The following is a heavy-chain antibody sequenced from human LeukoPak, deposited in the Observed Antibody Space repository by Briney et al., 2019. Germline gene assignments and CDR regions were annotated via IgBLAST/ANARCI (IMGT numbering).Heavy chain of an antibody. D-gene: IGHD3-16*01. CDR3: ARPLVAAAAFMNY. J-gene: IGHJ4*02. CDR1: GGSITSGLYY. Sequence: SETLSLTCTVSGGSITSGLYYWAWLRQTPGKGLDWIGSVYYSGSTYYNPSLKSRVTISVDTSKNQFSPKLSSVTAADTALYYCARPLVAAAAFMNYWGQGTLVIVSS. CDR2: VYYSGST. V-gene: IGHV4-39*01.